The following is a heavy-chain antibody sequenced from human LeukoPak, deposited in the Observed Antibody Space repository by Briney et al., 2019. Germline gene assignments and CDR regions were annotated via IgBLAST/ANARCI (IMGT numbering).Heavy chain of an antibody. Sequence: ASVKVSCKASGYTFTVYSINWLRQAPGQRLEWMGWINAGNGNTKYSQKFQARVTITRDTSASTAYMELSSLRSEDTAVYYCARDPIGSRWPYYFDYWGQGTLVTVSS. CDR2: INAGNGNT. V-gene: IGHV1-3*01. CDR1: GYTFTVYS. CDR3: ARDPIGSRWPYYFDY. J-gene: IGHJ4*02. D-gene: IGHD6-13*01.